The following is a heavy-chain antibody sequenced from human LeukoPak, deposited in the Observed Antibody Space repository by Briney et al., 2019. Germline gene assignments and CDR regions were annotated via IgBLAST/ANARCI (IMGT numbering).Heavy chain of an antibody. Sequence: GGSLRLSCAASGFTFSRYWMTWVRQAPGKGLAWVANIKQDGSAKYYMDSVKGRFTISRDNAKNSPYLQMNSLGAEDTAVYYCARVNPLMAPGAFDIWGQGTMVAVSS. CDR2: IKQDGSAK. J-gene: IGHJ3*02. V-gene: IGHV3-7*01. CDR3: ARVNPLMAPGAFDI. CDR1: GFTFSRYW. D-gene: IGHD2-8*01.